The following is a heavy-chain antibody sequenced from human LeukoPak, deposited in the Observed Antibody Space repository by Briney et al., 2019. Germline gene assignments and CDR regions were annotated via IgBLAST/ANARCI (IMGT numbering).Heavy chain of an antibody. D-gene: IGHD4-17*01. CDR1: GFTFDDYG. Sequence: PGGSLRLSCAASGFTFDDYGMSWVRQGPGKGLEWVSTITWNGGQTAYADSVKGRFTISRNNAKNSLYLEMNSLSPEDMALYYCARSSTTVTTRFFDLWGRGTLVTVSS. CDR3: ARSSTTVTTRFFDL. CDR2: ITWNGGQT. J-gene: IGHJ2*01. V-gene: IGHV3-20*04.